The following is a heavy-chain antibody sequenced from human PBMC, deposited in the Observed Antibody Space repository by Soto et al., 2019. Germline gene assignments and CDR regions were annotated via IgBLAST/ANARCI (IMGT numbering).Heavy chain of an antibody. CDR3: ARGAGGSYPSALDY. CDR2: INHSGST. CDR1: GGSFSGYY. D-gene: IGHD1-26*01. V-gene: IGHV4-34*01. J-gene: IGHJ4*02. Sequence: SETLSLTCAVYGGSFSGYYWSWIRQPPAKGLEWIGEINHSGSTNYNPSLKSRVTISVDTAKNQFSLKLSSVTAADTAVYYCARGAGGSYPSALDYWGQGTLVTVSS.